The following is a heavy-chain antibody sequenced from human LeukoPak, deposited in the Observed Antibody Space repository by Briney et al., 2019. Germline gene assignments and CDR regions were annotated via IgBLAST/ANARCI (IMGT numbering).Heavy chain of an antibody. Sequence: QAGGSLRLSCAASGFTFNSYWMNWVRQAPGKGLEWVANIKQDGSEKYHVDSVKGRFTVSRDNAKNSLDLQMNSLRAEDTAMYYLARGTMNITMASYYYGMDVWGQGTTVTVSS. CDR3: ARGTMNITMASYYYGMDV. V-gene: IGHV3-7*01. CDR2: IKQDGSEK. CDR1: GFTFNSYW. J-gene: IGHJ6*02. D-gene: IGHD3-10*01.